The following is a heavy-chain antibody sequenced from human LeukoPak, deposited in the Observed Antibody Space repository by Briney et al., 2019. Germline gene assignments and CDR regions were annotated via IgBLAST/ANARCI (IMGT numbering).Heavy chain of an antibody. D-gene: IGHD3-9*01. J-gene: IGHJ4*02. CDR3: AKLTGYHPLDY. CDR2: ISYDGSNK. V-gene: IGHV3-30*18. Sequence: GRSLRLSCAASGFTFSSYGMPWVRQAPGKGLEWVAVISYDGSNKYYADSVKGRFTISRDNSRNTLYLQMNSLRAEDTAVYYCAKLTGYHPLDYWGQGTLVTVSS. CDR1: GFTFSSYG.